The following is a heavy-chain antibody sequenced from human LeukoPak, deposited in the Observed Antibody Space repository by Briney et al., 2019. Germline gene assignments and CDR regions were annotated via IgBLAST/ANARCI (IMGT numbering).Heavy chain of an antibody. D-gene: IGHD5-12*01. CDR3: ARVGQVDIVATNHLWIGYFDY. V-gene: IGHV5-51*01. CDR2: IYPGDSDT. Sequence: GASLQISCKGSGYIFTSYWIGWGRQMPGKGLEWMGIIYPGDSDTRYSPSFQGQVTISADKSISTAYLQWSSLKASDTAMYYCARVGQVDIVATNHLWIGYFDYWGQGTLVTVSS. J-gene: IGHJ4*02. CDR1: GYIFTSYW.